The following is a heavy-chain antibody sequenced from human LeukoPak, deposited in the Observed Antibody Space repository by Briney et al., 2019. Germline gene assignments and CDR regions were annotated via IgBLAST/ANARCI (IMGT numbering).Heavy chain of an antibody. CDR2: IKYDGTNE. CDR1: GFTFSTYA. J-gene: IGHJ4*02. D-gene: IGHD3-16*01. Sequence: PGGSLRLSCAASGFTFSTYAMHWVRQAPGKGLEWVSFIKYDGTNEYYADPVKDRYTISRDNSKNTLYLQMTSLRPEDTAVYYCARNWGLGPPRYYFDNWGQGTLVTVSS. V-gene: IGHV3-30*02. CDR3: ARNWGLGPPRYYFDN.